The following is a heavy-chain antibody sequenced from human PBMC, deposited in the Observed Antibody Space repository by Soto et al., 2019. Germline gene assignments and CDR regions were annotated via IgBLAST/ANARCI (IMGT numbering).Heavy chain of an antibody. CDR2: IYYSGST. Sequence: PSETLSLTCTVSGGSISSGGYYWSWIRQHPGKGLEWIGYIYYSGSTYYNPSLKSRVTISVDTSKNQFSLKLSSVTAADTAVYYCARESLGLGYCSSTSCQGFDPWGQGTLVTVSS. J-gene: IGHJ5*02. D-gene: IGHD2-2*01. V-gene: IGHV4-31*03. CDR3: ARESLGLGYCSSTSCQGFDP. CDR1: GGSISSGGYY.